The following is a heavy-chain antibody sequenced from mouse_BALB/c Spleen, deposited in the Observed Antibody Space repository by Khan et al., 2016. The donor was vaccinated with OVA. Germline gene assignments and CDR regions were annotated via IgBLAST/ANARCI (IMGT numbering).Heavy chain of an antibody. J-gene: IGHJ3*01. CDR1: GYSFTNYY. CDR2: IDPFSGGT. CDR3: TRHDFVARFTY. D-gene: IGHD2-4*01. Sequence: IQLVQSGPELMKPGASVKISCKASGYSFTNYYIHWVIQSHGKSLEWIGYIDPFSGGTTYNQKFKGKATLTVDTSSSTAYIHSSKLTHEASAVYYCTRHDFVARFTYWGQGTLVTVSA. V-gene: IGHV1S135*01.